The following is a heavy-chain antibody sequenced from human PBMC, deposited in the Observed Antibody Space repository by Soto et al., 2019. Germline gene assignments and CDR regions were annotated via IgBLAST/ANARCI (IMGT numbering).Heavy chain of an antibody. CDR2: IGGSGGST. Sequence: PGGSLRLSCAASGFTFSSYAMSWVRQAPGKGLEWVSAIGGSGGSTYYADSVKGRFTISRDNSKNTLYLQMNSLRAEDTAVYYCAKDGMAAPPFWSGYYTPLDYWGQGILVTISS. J-gene: IGHJ4*02. V-gene: IGHV3-23*01. CDR1: GFTFSSYA. CDR3: AKDGMAAPPFWSGYYTPLDY. D-gene: IGHD3-3*01.